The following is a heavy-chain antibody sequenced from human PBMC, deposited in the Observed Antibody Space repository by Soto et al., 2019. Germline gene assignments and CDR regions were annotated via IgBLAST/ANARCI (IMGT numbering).Heavy chain of an antibody. CDR2: INPRGFFT. CDR1: GYTFTSYN. CDR3: ARAEGRFGELFWFDP. D-gene: IGHD3-10*01. V-gene: IGHV1-46*01. Sequence: QVQLVQSGAEVKKPGASVKVSCKASGYTFTSYNIHWVRQAPGQGLEWVGMINPRGFFTTYAQKFRGGVTMTGDTSTSVVYMELTNLRSEDTAMYYCARAEGRFGELFWFDPWGQGTLVSVSS. J-gene: IGHJ5*02.